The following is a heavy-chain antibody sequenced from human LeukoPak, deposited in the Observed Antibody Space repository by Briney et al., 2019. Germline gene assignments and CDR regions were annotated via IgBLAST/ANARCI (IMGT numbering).Heavy chain of an antibody. D-gene: IGHD6-19*01. CDR2: ISGSGGST. V-gene: IGHV3-23*01. Sequence: GGSLRLSCAASEFTFSSYAMSWVRQAPGKGLEWVSAISGSGGSTYYADSVKGRFTISRDNSKNTLYLQMNSLRAEDTAVYYCAKGIYSSGWSYFDYWGHGTLVTVSS. CDR1: EFTFSSYA. J-gene: IGHJ4*01. CDR3: AKGIYSSGWSYFDY.